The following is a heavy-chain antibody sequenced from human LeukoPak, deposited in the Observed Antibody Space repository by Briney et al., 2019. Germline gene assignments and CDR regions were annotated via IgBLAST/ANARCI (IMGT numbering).Heavy chain of an antibody. J-gene: IGHJ5*02. CDR1: GGSISNYY. Sequence: PSETLSLTCTVSGGSISNYYWSWIRQPPGKGLEWIGYIYYSGSTNYNPSLKSRVTISVDTSKNQFSLKLSSVTAADTAVYYCARSIAAAGTGWFDPWGQGTLVTVSS. CDR3: ARSIAAAGTGWFDP. V-gene: IGHV4-59*12. D-gene: IGHD6-13*01. CDR2: IYYSGST.